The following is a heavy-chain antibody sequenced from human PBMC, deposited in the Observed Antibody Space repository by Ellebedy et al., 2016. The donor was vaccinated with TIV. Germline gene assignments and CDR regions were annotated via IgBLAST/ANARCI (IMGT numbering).Heavy chain of an antibody. J-gene: IGHJ1*01. CDR2: ITPVLETP. D-gene: IGHD1-26*01. V-gene: IGHV1-69*10. CDR1: GCSFSSYV. Sequence: AASVKVSCKASGCSFSSYVISWLRQAPGQGLEWMGGITPVLETPNYAQKFQCRLTVSADKSTNTAYMELSSLTSEATAVYYCAADLASVGQWGQGTLVIVSS. CDR3: AADLASVGQ.